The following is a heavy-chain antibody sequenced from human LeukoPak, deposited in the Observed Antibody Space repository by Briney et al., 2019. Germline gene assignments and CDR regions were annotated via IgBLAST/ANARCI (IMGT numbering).Heavy chain of an antibody. J-gene: IGHJ1*01. V-gene: IGHV1-46*01. D-gene: IGHD3-22*01. Sequence: GASVKVSCKASGYTFTSYYMHWVRQAPGQGLEWMGIINPSGGSTSYAQKFQGRVTMTRDTSTSTVYMELSSLRSEDTAVYYCASVRYYYDSRGYFQHWGQGTLVTVSS. CDR3: ASVRYYYDSRGYFQH. CDR2: INPSGGST. CDR1: GYTFTSYY.